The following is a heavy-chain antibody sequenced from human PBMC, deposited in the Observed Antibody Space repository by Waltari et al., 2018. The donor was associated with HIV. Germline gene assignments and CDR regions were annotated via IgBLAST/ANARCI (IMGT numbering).Heavy chain of an antibody. CDR3: ARDSRDNSWSLNFFDP. Sequence: EVQLVESGGGPVKPGGSLRLSCRASGSTSNSHRLNWVRQAPGKGLEWISSISSSGTFTHYADSVKGRFTISRDNANKSVYLQMNSLRAEDTAVYYCARDSRDNSWSLNFFDPWGQGTLVTVSS. V-gene: IGHV3-21*01. J-gene: IGHJ5*02. CDR2: ISSSGTFT. CDR1: GSTSNSHR. D-gene: IGHD6-13*01.